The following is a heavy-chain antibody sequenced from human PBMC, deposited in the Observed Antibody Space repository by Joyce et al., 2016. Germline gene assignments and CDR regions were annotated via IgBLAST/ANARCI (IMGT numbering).Heavy chain of an antibody. V-gene: IGHV3-33*01. CDR1: GFSLTDYG. J-gene: IGHJ4*02. D-gene: IGHD1-7*01. CDR2: LWYGGSNK. CDR3: TRSMNWNYPFDY. Sequence: QVQLGESGGGVVQPGRSLRLSCATSGFSLTDYGVHWVRRAPGKGLGWVAVLWYGGSNKYYGDSVQGRFTVSRDNSRNTVYLQMNSLRVEDTAVYYCTRSMNWNYPFDYWGQGARVTVSS.